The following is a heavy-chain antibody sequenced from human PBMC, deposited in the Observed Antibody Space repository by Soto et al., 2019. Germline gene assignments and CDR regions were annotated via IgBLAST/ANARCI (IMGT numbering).Heavy chain of an antibody. V-gene: IGHV4-30-2*01. CDR2: INHLGTT. J-gene: IGHJ4*02. CDR3: ARGGGSDSFDY. Sequence: SSETLSLTCTVSGASITFGGYSWSWIRQTPGKGLEWIGYINHLGTTFYNPSFESRLTLSIDRAKNQFSLKLHSMSAADRAVYFCARGGGSDSFDYWGQGILVTVSS. D-gene: IGHD1-26*01. CDR1: GASITFGGYS.